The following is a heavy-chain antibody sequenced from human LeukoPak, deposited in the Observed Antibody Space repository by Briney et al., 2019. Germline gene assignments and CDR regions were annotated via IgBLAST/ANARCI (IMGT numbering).Heavy chain of an antibody. D-gene: IGHD5-24*01. CDR2: IKGDGSDK. CDR3: ARDRENIKIVEMATIRGSYFDY. CDR1: GFTFTSYW. V-gene: IGHV3-7*01. Sequence: GGSLRLSCAASGFTFTSYWMGWVRQAPGKGLEWVAHIKGDGSDKEYVDSVKGRSTISRDNSKNTLYLQMNSLRAEDTAVYYCARDRENIKIVEMATIRGSYFDYWGQGTLVTVSS. J-gene: IGHJ4*02.